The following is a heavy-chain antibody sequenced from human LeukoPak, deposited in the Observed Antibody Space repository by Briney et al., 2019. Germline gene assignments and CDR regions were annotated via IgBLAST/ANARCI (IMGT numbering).Heavy chain of an antibody. Sequence: SETLSLTCTVSGGSTSSYYWSWIWQPPGKGLEWIGYIYYSGSTNYNPSLKSRVTISVDTSKNQFSLKLSSVTAADTAVYYCARTFLGYYFYMDVWGKGTTVTVSS. V-gene: IGHV4-59*01. CDR1: GGSTSSYY. D-gene: IGHD3-3*02. J-gene: IGHJ6*03. CDR3: ARTFLGYYFYMDV. CDR2: IYYSGST.